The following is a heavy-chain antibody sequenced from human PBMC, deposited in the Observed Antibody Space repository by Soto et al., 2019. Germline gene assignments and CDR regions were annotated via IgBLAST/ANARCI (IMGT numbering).Heavy chain of an antibody. CDR3: AMYYDSSGYFASLDY. CDR1: GFTFSSYS. CDR2: ITTSSSYV. Sequence: GGSLRLSCVASGFTFSSYSMNWVRQAPGKGLEWVSSITTSSSYVYYAASVKGRFAISRDNAKNSLFLQMNSLRAEDTAVYYCAMYYDSSGYFASLDYRGQGTLVTVSS. V-gene: IGHV3-21*01. J-gene: IGHJ4*02. D-gene: IGHD3-22*01.